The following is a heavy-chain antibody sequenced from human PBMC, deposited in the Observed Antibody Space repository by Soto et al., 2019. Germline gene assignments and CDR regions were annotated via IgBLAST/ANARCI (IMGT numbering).Heavy chain of an antibody. CDR1: GAAMSSYY. J-gene: IGHJ3*01. Sequence: QLQESGPGLVKPSETLSLTCTVSGAAMSSYYWSWIRQSPGKGLEWIGYIYNSGTTDYNPSLKSRVTISVERSKFQFSLKLTSVTAADTAVYYCATDSTGYYSDAFDVWGQWARVIVSS. D-gene: IGHD3-22*01. CDR2: IYNSGTT. V-gene: IGHV4-59*03. CDR3: ATDSTGYYSDAFDV.